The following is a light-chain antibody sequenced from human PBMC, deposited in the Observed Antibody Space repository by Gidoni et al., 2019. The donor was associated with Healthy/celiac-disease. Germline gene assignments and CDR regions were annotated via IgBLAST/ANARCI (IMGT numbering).Light chain of an antibody. V-gene: IGKV1-9*01. CDR1: QGISDY. CDR3: QQLNSYPLT. J-gene: IGKJ3*01. Sequence: DIQPTQPPSFLSASVGDRVTITCRASQGISDYLAWYQQKPGKAPKRLIYAASTLQGGVPSRFSGSGSGTEFNLTISSLQPEDFASYSCQQLNSYPLTFGPGTKVEIK. CDR2: AAS.